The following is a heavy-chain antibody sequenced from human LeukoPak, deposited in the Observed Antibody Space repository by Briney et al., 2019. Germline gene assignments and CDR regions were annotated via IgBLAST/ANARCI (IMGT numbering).Heavy chain of an antibody. J-gene: IGHJ6*02. CDR3: ARVVVTMVRGVIKVYYYGMDV. D-gene: IGHD3-10*01. V-gene: IGHV4-34*01. Sequence: SETLSLTCAVYGGSFSGYYWSWIRQPPGKGLEWIGEINHSGSTNYNPSLKSRVTISVDTSKNQFSLKLSPVTAADTAVYYCARVVVTMVRGVIKVYYYGMDVWGQGTTVTVSS. CDR1: GGSFSGYY. CDR2: INHSGST.